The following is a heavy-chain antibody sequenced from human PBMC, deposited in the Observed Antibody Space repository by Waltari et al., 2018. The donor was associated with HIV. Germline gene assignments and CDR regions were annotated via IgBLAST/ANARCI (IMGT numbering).Heavy chain of an antibody. V-gene: IGHV1-18*01. CDR2: VSAYNGNT. CDR3: ARINCTSVSCYASLDY. CDR1: GYSFTSYG. D-gene: IGHD2-2*01. J-gene: IGHJ4*02. Sequence: VQLVQSGPVVKKPGAAVMVSCRAAGYSFTSYGISGVRQAPGQGLEWMGGVSAYNGNTNYAQKLQGRVTMTTDTSTSTAYMELRSLRSDDTAVYYCARINCTSVSCYASLDYWGQGTLVTVSS.